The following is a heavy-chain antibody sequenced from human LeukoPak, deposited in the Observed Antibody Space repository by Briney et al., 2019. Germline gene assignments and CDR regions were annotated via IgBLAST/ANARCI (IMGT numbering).Heavy chain of an antibody. D-gene: IGHD5-18*01. J-gene: IGHJ6*02. V-gene: IGHV4-59*01. CDR3: ARDRREDTAFGYYYYGMDV. Sequence: SETLSLTCTVPGGSISSYYWSWIRQPPGKGLEWIGYIYYSGSTNYNPSLKSRVTISVDTSKNQFSLKLSSVTAADTAVYYCARDRREDTAFGYYYYGMDVWGQGTTVTVSS. CDR2: IYYSGST. CDR1: GGSISSYY.